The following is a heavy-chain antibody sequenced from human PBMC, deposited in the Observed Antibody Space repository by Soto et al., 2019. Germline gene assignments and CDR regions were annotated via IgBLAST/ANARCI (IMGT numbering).Heavy chain of an antibody. CDR2: IIPIFGTA. CDR3: ASGREMATINYYYGMDV. V-gene: IGHV1-69*13. D-gene: IGHD5-12*01. J-gene: IGHJ6*02. CDR1: GYTFTSYA. Sequence: GASVKVSCKASGYTFTSYAMHWVRQAPGQGLEWMGGIIPIFGTANYAQKFQGRVTITADESTSTAYMELSSLRSEDTAVYYCASGREMATINYYYGMDVWGQGPTVTVSS.